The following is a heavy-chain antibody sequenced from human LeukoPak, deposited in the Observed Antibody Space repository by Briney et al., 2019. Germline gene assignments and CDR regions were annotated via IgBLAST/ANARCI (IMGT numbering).Heavy chain of an antibody. Sequence: ASVKVSCKASGYTFTGYYMHWVRQAPGQGLEWMGWINPNSGGTNYAQKFQGRVTMTRDTSISTAYMELSRLRSDDTAVYYCARSWSGSGYRALHYFDYWGQGTLVTVSS. D-gene: IGHD3-22*01. CDR2: INPNSGGT. CDR1: GYTFTGYY. V-gene: IGHV1-2*02. CDR3: ARSWSGSGYRALHYFDY. J-gene: IGHJ4*02.